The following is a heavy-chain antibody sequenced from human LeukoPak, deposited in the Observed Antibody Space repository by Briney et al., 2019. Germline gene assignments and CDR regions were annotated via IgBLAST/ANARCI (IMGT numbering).Heavy chain of an antibody. CDR3: ARGEERPTGLDYFDY. D-gene: IGHD1-14*01. J-gene: IGHJ4*02. Sequence: PAGSLRLSSAASGFTSSSNSMNWVRQPPGKGLEWVSSISSSSSYIYYADSVKGRFTISRDNAKNSLYLQMNSLRAEDTAVYYCARGEERPTGLDYFDYWGQGTLVTVSS. V-gene: IGHV3-21*01. CDR2: ISSSSSYI. CDR1: GFTSSSNS.